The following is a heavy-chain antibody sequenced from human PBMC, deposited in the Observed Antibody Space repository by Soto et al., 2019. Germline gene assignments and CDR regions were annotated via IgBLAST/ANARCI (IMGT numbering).Heavy chain of an antibody. Sequence: SETLSLTCTVSGVSISSSIYYWGWIRQPPGKGLEWIGSAYYSGTTYHNPSLKSRVTISVDTSKNQFSLKLTSMTAADTAVYYCARQPRPGGASPGTPFNYWGQGTLVTVSS. V-gene: IGHV4-39*01. CDR3: ARQPRPGGASPGTPFNY. CDR1: GVSISSSIYY. J-gene: IGHJ4*02. CDR2: AYYSGTT. D-gene: IGHD6-13*01.